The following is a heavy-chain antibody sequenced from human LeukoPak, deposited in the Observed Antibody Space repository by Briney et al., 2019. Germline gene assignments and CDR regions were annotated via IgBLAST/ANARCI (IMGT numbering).Heavy chain of an antibody. V-gene: IGHV3-30*02. D-gene: IGHD3-10*01. CDR1: GFTFSSYG. CDR2: IRYDGSNK. Sequence: GGSLRLSCAASGFTFSSYGMHWVRQAPGKGLEWVAFIRYDGSNKYYADSVKGRFTISRDNSKNTLYLQMNSLRAEDTAVYHCAKDRTLLLWFGELGDAFDIWGQGTMVTVSS. CDR3: AKDRTLLLWFGELGDAFDI. J-gene: IGHJ3*02.